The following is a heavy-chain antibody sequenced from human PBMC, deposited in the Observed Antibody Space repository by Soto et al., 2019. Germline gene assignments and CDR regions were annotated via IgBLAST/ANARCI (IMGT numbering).Heavy chain of an antibody. CDR1: GGSISSGDYY. D-gene: IGHD6-13*01. Sequence: SETLSLTCTVSGGSISSGDYYWSWIRQPPGKGLEWIGYIYYSGSTYYNPSLKSRVTISVDTSKIQFSLKLSSVTAADTAVYYCARAQLVIYYYGMDVWGQGTTVTVSS. J-gene: IGHJ6*02. CDR2: IYYSGST. CDR3: ARAQLVIYYYGMDV. V-gene: IGHV4-30-4*01.